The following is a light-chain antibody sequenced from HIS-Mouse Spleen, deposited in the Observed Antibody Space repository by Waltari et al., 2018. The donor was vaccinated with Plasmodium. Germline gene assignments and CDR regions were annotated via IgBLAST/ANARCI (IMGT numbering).Light chain of an antibody. CDR3: CSYAGSSTFVV. CDR1: SSDVGSYTL. J-gene: IGLJ2*01. V-gene: IGLV2-23*03. CDR2: EGS. Sequence: QSALTQPASVSGSPGQSITISCTGTSSDVGSYTLFPWYQQHPGKAPKLMIYEGSKRPSGVSNRFSGSKSGNTASLTISGLQAEDEADYYCCSYAGSSTFVVFGGGTKLTVL.